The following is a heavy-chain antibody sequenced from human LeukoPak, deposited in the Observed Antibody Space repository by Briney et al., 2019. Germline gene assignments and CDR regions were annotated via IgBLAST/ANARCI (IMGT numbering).Heavy chain of an antibody. J-gene: IGHJ4*02. D-gene: IGHD5-18*01. Sequence: PGRSLRLSCAASGFTFSTYGMHWVRRAPGKGLEWVSSISSSSSYIYYADSVKGRFTISRDNAKNSLYLQMNSLRAEDTAAYYCASILDTAIDYWGQGTLVTVSS. CDR3: ASILDTAIDY. V-gene: IGHV3-21*01. CDR1: GFTFSTYG. CDR2: ISSSSSYI.